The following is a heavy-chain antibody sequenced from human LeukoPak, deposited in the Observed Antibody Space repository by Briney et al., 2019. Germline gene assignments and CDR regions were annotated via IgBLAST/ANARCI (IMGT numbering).Heavy chain of an antibody. CDR3: ARGVNSSGWFSLPSLQLDFDY. CDR1: GGSFSGYY. D-gene: IGHD6-19*01. CDR2: INHSGST. V-gene: IGHV4-34*01. Sequence: SETLSLTCAVYGGSFSGYYWSWIRQPPGKGLEWIGEINHSGSTNYNPSLKSRVTISVDTSKNQFSLKLSSVTAADTAVYYCARGVNSSGWFSLPSLQLDFDYWAREPWSPSPQ. J-gene: IGHJ4*02.